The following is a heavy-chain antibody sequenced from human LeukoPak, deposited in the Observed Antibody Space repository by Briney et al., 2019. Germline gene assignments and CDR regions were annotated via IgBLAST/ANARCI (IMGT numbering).Heavy chain of an antibody. D-gene: IGHD1-26*01. V-gene: IGHV1-2*02. CDR1: GYTFTGYY. J-gene: IGHJ4*02. CDR3: ATVRGSYYYFDY. CDR2: INPNSGGT. Sequence: RASVKVSCKASGYTFTGYYMHWVRQAPGQGLEWMGWINPNSGGTNYAQKFQGRVTMTRDTSISTAYMELSRLRSEDTAVYYCATVRGSYYYFDYWGQGTLVTVSS.